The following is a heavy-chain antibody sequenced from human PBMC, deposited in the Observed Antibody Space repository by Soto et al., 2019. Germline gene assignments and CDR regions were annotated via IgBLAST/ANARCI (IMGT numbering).Heavy chain of an antibody. D-gene: IGHD3-22*01. Sequence: ASVKVSCKVSGDTFGTYSISWVRQAPGQGLEWLGGIIPILGTPSYAQRFQDRVTIIADKATTTAYMELSSLRSEDTAVYYCARERSRYDRSGYYRPDYWGQGTLVTVSS. CDR1: GDTFGTYS. J-gene: IGHJ4*02. CDR2: IIPILGTP. V-gene: IGHV1-69*08. CDR3: ARERSRYDRSGYYRPDY.